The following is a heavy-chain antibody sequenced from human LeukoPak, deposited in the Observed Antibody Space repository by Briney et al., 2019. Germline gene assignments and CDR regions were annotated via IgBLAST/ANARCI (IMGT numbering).Heavy chain of an antibody. CDR1: GFTFTNYG. J-gene: IGHJ3*02. Sequence: GGSLRLSCAASGFTFTNYGMSWVRQAPGKGLEWVSAISGGGGSTYYADSVRGRFTISRDNSKNTVYLQMNSLRAEDTAVYYCAKRENYYDSSGYHYVGAFDIWGQGTMVTVSS. V-gene: IGHV3-23*01. D-gene: IGHD3-22*01. CDR3: AKRENYYDSSGYHYVGAFDI. CDR2: ISGGGGST.